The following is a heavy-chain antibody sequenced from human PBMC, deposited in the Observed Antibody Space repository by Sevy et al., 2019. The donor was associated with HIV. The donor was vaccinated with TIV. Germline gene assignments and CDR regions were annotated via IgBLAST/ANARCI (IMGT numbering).Heavy chain of an antibody. CDR1: GFMFSRYW. V-gene: IGHV3-7*03. J-gene: IGHJ4*02. CDR2: IKEDGSEK. CDR3: ASTLHNSY. D-gene: IGHD4-4*01. Sequence: RGSLRLSCAASGFMFSRYWMTWVRQAPGKGLEWVANIKEDGSEKNYVDSVEGRFTISRDNAKSSLYLQMNSLRVEDTAVYYCASTLHNSYWGQGTLVTVSS.